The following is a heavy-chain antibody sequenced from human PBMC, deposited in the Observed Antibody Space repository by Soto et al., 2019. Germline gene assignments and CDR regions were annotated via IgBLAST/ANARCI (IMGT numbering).Heavy chain of an antibody. CDR3: ARDPTP. Sequence: QLQLQESGPGLVKPSQTLSLTCTVSGGSISSGGYYWSWIRQHPGKGLEWIGYNYYSWRTYYNPFLKSRVTISVDTSKTQCSLKRSSVTDADTAMYYCARDPTPWGEGTMVTFSS. J-gene: IGHJ5*02. CDR2: NYYSWRT. CDR1: GGSISSGGYY. V-gene: IGHV4-31*03.